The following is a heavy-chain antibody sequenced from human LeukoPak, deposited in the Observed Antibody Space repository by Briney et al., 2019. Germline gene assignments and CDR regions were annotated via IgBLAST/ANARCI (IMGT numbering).Heavy chain of an antibody. Sequence: ASVKVSCKTSGYSFTSYYIHWVRQAPGQGLEWMGIINPSGGSTTYAQKFQGRLTMASDTSTSTVYMKLSSLRSEDTAMYYCARSSAYYNEADIWGQGTMVTVSS. CDR1: GYSFTSYY. CDR2: INPSGGST. J-gene: IGHJ3*02. D-gene: IGHD1-26*01. V-gene: IGHV1-46*01. CDR3: ARSSAYYNEADI.